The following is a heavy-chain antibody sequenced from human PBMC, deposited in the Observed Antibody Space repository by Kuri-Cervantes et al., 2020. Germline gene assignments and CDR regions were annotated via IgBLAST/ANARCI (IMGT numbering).Heavy chain of an antibody. D-gene: IGHD6-19*01. CDR2: INPSGGGT. CDR1: GYTFTGYY. Sequence: ASVKVSCKASGYTFTGYYMHWVRQAPGQGLEWMGRINPSGGGTSYAQKFQGRVTMTRDTSTSTVYMELSSLRSEDTAVYYCARCVGSGWEFNDYWGQGTLVTVSS. CDR3: ARCVGSGWEFNDY. V-gene: IGHV1-46*01. J-gene: IGHJ4*02.